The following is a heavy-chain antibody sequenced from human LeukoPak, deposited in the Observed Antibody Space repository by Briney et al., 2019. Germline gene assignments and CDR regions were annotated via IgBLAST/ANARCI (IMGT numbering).Heavy chain of an antibody. CDR3: ARDRVLWYYYYYMDV. CDR1: GGSISSSSYY. CDR2: IYYSGST. Sequence: PSETLSLTCTVSGGSISSSSYYWGWIRQPPGKGLEWIGSIYYSGSTYYNPSLKIRVTISVDTSKNQFSLKLSSVTAADTAVYYCARDRVLWYYYYYMDVWGKGTTVTVSS. V-gene: IGHV4-39*07. J-gene: IGHJ6*03.